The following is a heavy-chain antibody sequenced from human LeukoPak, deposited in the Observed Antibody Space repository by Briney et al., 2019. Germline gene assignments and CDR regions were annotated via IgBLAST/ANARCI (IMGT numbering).Heavy chain of an antibody. Sequence: HPGGSLRLSCAASGFTFSSYGMHWVRQAPGKGLEWVAVIWYDGSNEYYADSVKGRFTISRDNSKNTLYLQMNSLRAEDTAVYYCVRDVISSSCFDYWGQGTLVTVSS. V-gene: IGHV3-33*01. CDR3: VRDVISSSCFDY. J-gene: IGHJ4*02. CDR1: GFTFSSYG. CDR2: IWYDGSNE. D-gene: IGHD6-13*01.